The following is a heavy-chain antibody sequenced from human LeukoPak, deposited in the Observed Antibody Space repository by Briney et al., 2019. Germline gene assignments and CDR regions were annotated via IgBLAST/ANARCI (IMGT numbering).Heavy chain of an antibody. CDR2: IKSDGST. V-gene: IGHV3-74*01. CDR3: AKARKSRGIPVAAVIVY. CDR1: GFTFSRYW. Sequence: GGSLRLSCAASGFTFSRYWMHWVRQAPGKGLVWVSRIKSDGSTNYADSVKGRFTISRDNSKNTLYLQMNRLRAEDTAVYYCAKARKSRGIPVAAVIVYWGQGTLVTVSS. D-gene: IGHD6-19*01. J-gene: IGHJ4*02.